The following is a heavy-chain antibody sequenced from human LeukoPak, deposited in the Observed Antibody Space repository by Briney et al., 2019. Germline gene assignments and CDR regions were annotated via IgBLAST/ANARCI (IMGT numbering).Heavy chain of an antibody. V-gene: IGHV4-61*02. CDR3: ARFNFGNGTFDY. J-gene: IGHJ4*02. Sequence: SETLSLTCTVSGGSISSGSYYWSWIRQPAGKGLEWIGRIYTSGSTNYNPSLKSRVTISVDTSKNQFSLKLSSVTAADTAVYYCARFNFGNGTFDYWGQGTLVTVSS. D-gene: IGHD1-14*01. CDR2: IYTSGST. CDR1: GGSISSGSYY.